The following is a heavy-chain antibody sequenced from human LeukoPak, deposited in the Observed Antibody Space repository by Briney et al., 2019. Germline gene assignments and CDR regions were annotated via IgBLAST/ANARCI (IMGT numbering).Heavy chain of an antibody. D-gene: IGHD6-19*01. V-gene: IGHV3-21*01. CDR3: ARVAVAGPSKNE. CDR2: ISSISSYI. J-gene: IGHJ4*02. CDR1: GFTVSSHS. Sequence: GGSLRLSCAASGFTVSSHSMNWVRQATGKGLGWVSSISSISSYIYYGDSVKGRFTISRDNAKNSLYLQMNSLRAEDTVVYYCARVAVAGPSKNEWGQGTLVTVSS.